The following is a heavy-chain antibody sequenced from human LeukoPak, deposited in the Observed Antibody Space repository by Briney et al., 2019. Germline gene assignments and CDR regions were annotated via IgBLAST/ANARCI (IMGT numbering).Heavy chain of an antibody. V-gene: IGHV4-61*08. CDR1: GGSISSGGYY. CDR2: IHYSGST. Sequence: SETLSLTCTVSGGSISSGGYYWNWIRQHPGKGLEWIGYIHYSGSTNYNPSLKSRVTISVDTSKNQFSLKLSSVTAADTAVYYCARHIRMYYYDSSGLYFDYWGQGTLVTVSS. D-gene: IGHD3-22*01. J-gene: IGHJ4*02. CDR3: ARHIRMYYYDSSGLYFDY.